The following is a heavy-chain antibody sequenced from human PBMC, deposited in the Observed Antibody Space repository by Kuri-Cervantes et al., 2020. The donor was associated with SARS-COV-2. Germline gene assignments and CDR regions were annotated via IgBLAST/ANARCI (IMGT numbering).Heavy chain of an antibody. CDR2: ISSSGSTI. V-gene: IGHV3-48*03. CDR3: ARDWRPGLYGYYYYGMDV. Sequence: GESLKISCAASGFTFSSYEMNWVRQAPGKGLEWVSYISSSGSTIYYADSVKGRFTISRDNAKNSLYLQMNSLRDEDTAVYYCARDWRPGLYGYYYYGMDVWGQGTTVTVSS. CDR1: GFTFSSYE. D-gene: IGHD3-3*01. J-gene: IGHJ6*02.